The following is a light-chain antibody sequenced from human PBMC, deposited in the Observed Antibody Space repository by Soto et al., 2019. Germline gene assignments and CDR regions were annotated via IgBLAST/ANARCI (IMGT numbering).Light chain of an antibody. CDR2: AAS. V-gene: IGKV3-15*01. CDR3: QQYDNWPPT. J-gene: IGKJ1*01. Sequence: EVVMTQSPATLSVSPGERATLSCRASQSVRSNLAWYQQKPGQAPRPLIYAASTRATGIPARFSGSGSGTEFTLTISSLQSGDFAVYHCQQYDNWPPTFGQGIKVEIK. CDR1: QSVRSN.